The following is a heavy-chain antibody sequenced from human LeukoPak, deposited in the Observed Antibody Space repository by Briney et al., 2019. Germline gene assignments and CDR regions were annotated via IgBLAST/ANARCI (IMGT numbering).Heavy chain of an antibody. D-gene: IGHD1-20*01. CDR3: ASWITGTLQAAFDI. CDR1: GGSISSSSYY. CDR2: IYYSGST. J-gene: IGHJ3*02. V-gene: IGHV4-39*07. Sequence: SETLSLTCTVPGGSISSSSYYWGWIRQPPRKGLEWIGSIYYSGSTYYNPSLKSRVTISVDTSKNQFSLKLSSVTAADTAVYYCASWITGTLQAAFDIWGQGTMVTVSS.